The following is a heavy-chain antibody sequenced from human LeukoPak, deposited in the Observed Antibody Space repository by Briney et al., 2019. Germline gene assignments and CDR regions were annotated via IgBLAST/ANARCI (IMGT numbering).Heavy chain of an antibody. CDR2: IYYSGST. V-gene: IGHV4-59*08. CDR3: ARSIFGVVNYYYYYGMDV. D-gene: IGHD3-3*01. Sequence: SETLSLTCTVSGGSISSYYWSWIRQPPGKGLEWIGYIYYSGSTNYNPSLKSRVTISVDTSKNQFSLKLSSVTAADTAVYYCARSIFGVVNYYYYYGMDVWGQGTTVTVSS. CDR1: GGSISSYY. J-gene: IGHJ6*02.